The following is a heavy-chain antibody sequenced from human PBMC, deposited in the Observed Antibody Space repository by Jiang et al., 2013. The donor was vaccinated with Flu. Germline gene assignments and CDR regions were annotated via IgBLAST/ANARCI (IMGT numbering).Heavy chain of an antibody. Sequence: VQLVESGGGLVQPGGSLRLSCAASGFTFDDYAMHWVRQAPGKGLEWVSGISWNSGSIGYADSVKGRFTISRDNAKNSLYLQMNSLRAEDTALYYCAKGQSSSCCLADYWGQGTLVTVSS. CDR1: GFTFDDYA. CDR2: ISWNSGSI. CDR3: AKGQSSSCCLADY. D-gene: IGHD6-6*01. V-gene: IGHV3-9*01. J-gene: IGHJ4*02.